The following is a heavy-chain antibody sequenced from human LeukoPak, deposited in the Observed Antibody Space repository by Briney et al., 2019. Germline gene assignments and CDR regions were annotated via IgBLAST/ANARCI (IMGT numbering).Heavy chain of an antibody. CDR1: GYTFTGYY. CDR3: AREGPLCSGGSCYSRTFDI. CDR2: INPNSGGT. V-gene: IGHV1-2*02. D-gene: IGHD2-15*01. J-gene: IGHJ3*02. Sequence: ASVKVSCKASGYTFTGYYMHWVRQAPGQGLEWMGWINPNSGGTNYAQKFQGRVTMTRDTSISTAYMELSRLRSDDTAVYYCAREGPLCSGGSCYSRTFDIWGQGTMVTVSS.